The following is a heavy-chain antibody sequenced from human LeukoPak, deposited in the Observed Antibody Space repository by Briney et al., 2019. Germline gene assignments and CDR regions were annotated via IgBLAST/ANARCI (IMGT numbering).Heavy chain of an antibody. CDR3: ARGYSRIYYVSDY. D-gene: IGHD1-26*01. Sequence: GRSLRLSCAASGFTFDDYAMHWVRQAPGKGLEWVSGISWNSGNIGYADSVKGRFTVSRDNAKNSLYLQMNSLRAEDTALYYCARGYSRIYYVSDYWGQGTLVTVSS. J-gene: IGHJ4*02. CDR2: ISWNSGNI. CDR1: GFTFDDYA. V-gene: IGHV3-9*01.